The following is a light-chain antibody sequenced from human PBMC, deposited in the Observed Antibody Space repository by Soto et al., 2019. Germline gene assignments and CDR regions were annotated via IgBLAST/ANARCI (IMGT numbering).Light chain of an antibody. Sequence: DIQITQSPSTLSAVLRYTVNVTCRASQSISRSLAWYQQKPGKAPNLLIYEASSLESGVPSRFSGSGFGTEFTLTISGLQPDDFAPYYCQQYHSYFLTFGPGTKV. J-gene: IGKJ3*01. V-gene: IGKV1-5*01. CDR3: QQYHSYFLT. CDR2: EAS. CDR1: QSISRS.